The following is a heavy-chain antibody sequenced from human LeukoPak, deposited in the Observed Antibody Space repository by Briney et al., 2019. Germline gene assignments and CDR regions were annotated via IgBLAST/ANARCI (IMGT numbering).Heavy chain of an antibody. Sequence: GGSLRLSCAASGFTFSSFWMHWVRQAPGKGLVWVSRVNGDGSSTTYADSVKGRFTISRDSAKNTVYLQMNSLRAEDTAVYYCARPLHGDLYAFDIWGHGTMVTVSS. D-gene: IGHD4-17*01. CDR2: VNGDGSST. CDR3: ARPLHGDLYAFDI. J-gene: IGHJ3*02. CDR1: GFTFSSFW. V-gene: IGHV3-74*01.